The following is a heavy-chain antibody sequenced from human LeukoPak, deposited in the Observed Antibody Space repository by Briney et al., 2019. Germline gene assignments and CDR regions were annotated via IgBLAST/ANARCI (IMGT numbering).Heavy chain of an antibody. Sequence: PGESLQISCKGSGYTFSNCWIGWVRQMPGKGLEWMGIIYPGDSDTTYSPSFQGQVTISADKTISTAYLQWSSLKASDTAMYYCASAGDSSDYYYFSAFDIWGQGTMVTVSS. D-gene: IGHD3-22*01. V-gene: IGHV5-51*01. CDR2: IYPGDSDT. CDR3: ASAGDSSDYYYFSAFDI. CDR1: GYTFSNCW. J-gene: IGHJ3*02.